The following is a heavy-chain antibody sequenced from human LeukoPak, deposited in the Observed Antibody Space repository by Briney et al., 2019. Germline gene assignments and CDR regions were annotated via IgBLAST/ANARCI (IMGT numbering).Heavy chain of an antibody. J-gene: IGHJ6*02. CDR1: GGSISTYY. CDR3: VRGGRVVKSLFGMDV. Sequence: SETLSLTGTVSGGSISTYYWCWIRQSPGKGLEWIGYISYSGSTNYNPSLKSRVTISVDRPKNQFSLKLSSVTAADTAVYYCVRGGRVVKSLFGMDVWGQGTTVTVSS. V-gene: IGHV4-59*01. CDR2: ISYSGST. D-gene: IGHD3-3*01.